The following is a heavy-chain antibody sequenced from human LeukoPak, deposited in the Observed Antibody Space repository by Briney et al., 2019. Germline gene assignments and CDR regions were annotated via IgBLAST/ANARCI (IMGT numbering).Heavy chain of an antibody. Sequence: GESLKISCNGSGYGFPSYWIGWVRQMPGKGLEWMGIIYPADSDARYSPSFQGHVTLSADKSISTAYLQWSSLRASDTAMYYCARSSGSGWSSFDYWGQGTLVTVSS. CDR3: ARSSGSGWSSFDY. CDR2: IYPADSDA. D-gene: IGHD6-19*01. CDR1: GYGFPSYW. J-gene: IGHJ4*02. V-gene: IGHV5-51*01.